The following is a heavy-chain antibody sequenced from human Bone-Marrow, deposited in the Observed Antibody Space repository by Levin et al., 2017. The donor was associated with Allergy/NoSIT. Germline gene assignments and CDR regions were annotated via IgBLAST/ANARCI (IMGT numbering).Heavy chain of an antibody. V-gene: IGHV1-18*01. CDR3: ARGPFYCNGGTCYYYLYGMDV. Sequence: ASVKVSCKASGYTFTNHAISWVRQAPGQGLEWMGWINPYNGETKYEQKFQGRVTMTTDTPTSTAYMELRSLRSDDTAFYYCARGPFYCNGGTCYYYLYGMDVWGQGTTVTVSS. CDR1: GYTFTNHA. J-gene: IGHJ6*02. CDR2: INPYNGET. D-gene: IGHD2-15*01.